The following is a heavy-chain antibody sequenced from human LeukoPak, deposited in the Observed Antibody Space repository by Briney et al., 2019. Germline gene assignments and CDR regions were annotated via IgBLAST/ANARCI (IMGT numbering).Heavy chain of an antibody. D-gene: IGHD1-14*01. CDR1: GFTFNSHA. Sequence: PGGSLRLSCAASGFTFNSHAMSWVRQAPGRGLEWVSAISGSGGSTYYADSVKGRFTISRDNSKNTLYLQMNSLRAEDTAVYYCAKDSEIMTHHLFDYWGQGTLVTVSS. CDR2: ISGSGGST. V-gene: IGHV3-23*01. CDR3: AKDSEIMTHHLFDY. J-gene: IGHJ4*02.